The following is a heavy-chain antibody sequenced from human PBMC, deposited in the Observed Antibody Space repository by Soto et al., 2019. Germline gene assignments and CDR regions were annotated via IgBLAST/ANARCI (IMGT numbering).Heavy chain of an antibody. CDR1: GGSISSSTYY. J-gene: IGHJ4*02. Sequence: QLQLQESGPGLVRPSETLSLTCTVSGGSISSSTYYWGWIRQPPGRGLEWIGSIYYSGSTYHNPSLTSRVTISVDTSKNQFSLKLSSVTAADTAVYYCARQYSSAFYFDYWGQGTLVTVSS. D-gene: IGHD5-18*01. V-gene: IGHV4-39*01. CDR3: ARQYSSAFYFDY. CDR2: IYYSGST.